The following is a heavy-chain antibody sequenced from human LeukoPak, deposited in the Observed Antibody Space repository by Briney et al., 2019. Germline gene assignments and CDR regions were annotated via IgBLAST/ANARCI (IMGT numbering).Heavy chain of an antibody. CDR3: ARDVLLWFGELPKHNWFDP. CDR2: IIPTLGIA. Sequence: SVKVSCKASGGTFSSYATSWVRQAPGQGLEWMGRIIPTLGIANYAQKFQGRVTITADKSTSTAYMELSSLRSEDTAVYYCARDVLLWFGELPKHNWFDPWGQGTLVTVSS. D-gene: IGHD3-10*01. CDR1: GGTFSSYA. V-gene: IGHV1-69*04. J-gene: IGHJ5*02.